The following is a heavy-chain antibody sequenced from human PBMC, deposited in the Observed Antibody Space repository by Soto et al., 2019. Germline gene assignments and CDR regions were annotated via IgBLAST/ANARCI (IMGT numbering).Heavy chain of an antibody. CDR2: ISSSSSYI. J-gene: IGHJ4*02. D-gene: IGHD5-18*01. CDR1: GFTFSSYS. CDR3: ARDQPGYSYGYGLGY. Sequence: EVQLVESGGGLVKPGGSLRLSWAASGFTFSSYSMNWVRQAPGKGLEWVSSISSSSSYIYYADSVKGRFTISRDNAKNSLYLQMNSLRAEDTAVYYCARDQPGYSYGYGLGYWGQGTLVTVSS. V-gene: IGHV3-21*01.